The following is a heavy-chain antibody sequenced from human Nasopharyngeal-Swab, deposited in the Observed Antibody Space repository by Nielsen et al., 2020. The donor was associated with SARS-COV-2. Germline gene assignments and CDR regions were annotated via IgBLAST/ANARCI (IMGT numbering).Heavy chain of an antibody. CDR2: IYYSGST. V-gene: IGHV4-30-4*08. D-gene: IGHD3-3*01. CDR3: ARDLLRFDGGRAFDI. CDR1: GGSISSGDYY. Sequence: SETLSLTCTVSGGSISSGDYYWSWIRQPPGKGLEWIGYIYYSGSTYDNPSLKSRVTISVDTSKNQFSLKLSSVTAADTAVYYCARDLLRFDGGRAFDIWGQGTMVTVSS. J-gene: IGHJ3*02.